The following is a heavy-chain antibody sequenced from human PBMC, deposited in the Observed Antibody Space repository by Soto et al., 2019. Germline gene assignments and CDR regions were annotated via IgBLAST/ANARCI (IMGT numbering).Heavy chain of an antibody. J-gene: IGHJ4*02. CDR3: AKGPEYDILTGCDY. CDR1: GFTFSLSA. D-gene: IGHD3-9*01. CDR2: LSGGGSTT. Sequence: VQLLASGGGFVQPGESLRLSCAASGFTFSLSAMSWFRQAPGRGLDWVSSLSGGGSTTDYPDSVKGRFTISRDNSKNTVHLQMNSLRAEDTAVYYCAKGPEYDILTGCDYWGQGALVAVSS. V-gene: IGHV3-23*01.